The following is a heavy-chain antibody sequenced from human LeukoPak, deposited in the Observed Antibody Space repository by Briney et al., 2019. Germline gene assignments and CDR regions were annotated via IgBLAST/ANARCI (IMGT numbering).Heavy chain of an antibody. Sequence: PGGSLRLSCAASGFTFSSNYMSWVRQAPGKGLEWVSVIYSGGSTYYAGSVKGRFTISRDNSKNTLYLQMNSLRAEDTAVYYCARVRSGYSYGGSYYYYGMDVWGQGTTVTVSS. J-gene: IGHJ6*02. D-gene: IGHD5-18*01. CDR2: IYSGGST. CDR1: GFTFSSNY. CDR3: ARVRSGYSYGGSYYYYGMDV. V-gene: IGHV3-53*01.